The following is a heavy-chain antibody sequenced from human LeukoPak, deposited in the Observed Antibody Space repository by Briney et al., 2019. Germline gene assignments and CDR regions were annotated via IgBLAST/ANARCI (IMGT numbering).Heavy chain of an antibody. Sequence: PGGSLRLSCAASGFTVNSNDMSWVRQAPGKGLEWVAVIHSGGSTYFADSVKRIFAISRDNSKNTLFLQMNSLRAEDTAVYYCARYRGYGMDVWGQGTTVTVSS. CDR3: ARYRGYGMDV. CDR1: GFTVNSND. V-gene: IGHV3-66*01. D-gene: IGHD1-26*01. CDR2: IHSGGST. J-gene: IGHJ6*02.